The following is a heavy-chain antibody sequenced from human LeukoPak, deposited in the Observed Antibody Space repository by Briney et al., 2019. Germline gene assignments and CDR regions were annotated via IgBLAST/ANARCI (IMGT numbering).Heavy chain of an antibody. V-gene: IGHV1-69*06. J-gene: IGHJ4*02. CDR1: GGTFSSYA. CDR2: IIPIFGTA. Sequence: SVKVSCKASGGTFSSYAISWVRQSPGQGLEWMGGIIPIFGTANYAQKFQGRGTITADKSTSTAYMELSSLRSEDTAVYYCARGGYSGSDTYWGQGTLVTVSS. D-gene: IGHD5-12*01. CDR3: ARGGYSGSDTY.